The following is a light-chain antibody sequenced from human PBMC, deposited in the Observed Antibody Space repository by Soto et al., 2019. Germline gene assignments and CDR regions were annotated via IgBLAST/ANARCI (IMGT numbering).Light chain of an antibody. Sequence: EIVLTQSPATLSLSPGERATLSCRASQSVSSYLAWYQQKPGQPPRLLIYWASTRDSGVPDRFSGSGSGTDFTLTITRLQAEDVAVYYCQQYYSSSLTFGGGTKVDI. CDR2: WAS. V-gene: IGKV3-15*01. CDR1: QSVSSY. CDR3: QQYYSSSLT. J-gene: IGKJ4*01.